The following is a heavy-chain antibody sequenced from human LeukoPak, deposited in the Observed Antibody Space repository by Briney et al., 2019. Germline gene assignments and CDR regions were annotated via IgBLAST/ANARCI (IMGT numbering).Heavy chain of an antibody. V-gene: IGHV4-39*01. CDR3: ARLGGTGGWLFYYFDY. J-gene: IGHJ4*02. CDR2: IYYSGST. CDR1: GGSISSSSYY. Sequence: SETLSLTCTVSGGSISSSSYYWGWIRQPPGKGLEWIGGIYYSGSTYYNPSLKSRVTISVDTSKNQFSLKLSSVTAADTAVYYCARLGGTGGWLFYYFDYWGQGTLVTVSS. D-gene: IGHD6-19*01.